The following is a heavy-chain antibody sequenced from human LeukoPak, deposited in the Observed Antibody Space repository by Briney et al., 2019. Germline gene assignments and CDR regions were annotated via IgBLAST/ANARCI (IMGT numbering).Heavy chain of an antibody. CDR1: GFTFSSYW. V-gene: IGHV3-7*01. J-gene: IGHJ4*02. Sequence: GGSLRLSCAAAGFTFSSYWMSWVRQAPGKWLEWLANRKEDGSEKYYVDSVKGRFTISRDNAENSLYLQMHSLRAEDTAVYYCATALTVTTGFYWGQGTLVTVSS. CDR3: ATALTVTTGFY. D-gene: IGHD4-17*01. CDR2: RKEDGSEK.